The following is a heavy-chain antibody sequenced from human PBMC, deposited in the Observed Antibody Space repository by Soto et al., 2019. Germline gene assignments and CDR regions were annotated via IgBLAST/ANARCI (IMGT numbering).Heavy chain of an antibody. CDR2: INEDGSHE. J-gene: IGHJ5*02. CDR1: GFIFSDYW. V-gene: IGHV3-7*03. Sequence: EVQLVESGGGLVQPGGSLRLSCAASGFIFSDYWMSWVRQSPGRGLEWVTNINEDGSHENYVASVKGRFTISRDNRRQSVYLQLMRLRGLDTAVYFCVSGRSTVNPWGQGTV. D-gene: IGHD1-26*01. CDR3: VSGRSTVNP.